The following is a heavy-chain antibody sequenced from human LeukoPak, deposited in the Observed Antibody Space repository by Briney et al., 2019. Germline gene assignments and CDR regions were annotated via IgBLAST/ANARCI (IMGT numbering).Heavy chain of an antibody. Sequence: GGSLRLSCAASGFAFSDYYMTWIRQSPGRGLEWISYISSTGSITYYADSVEGRFTISRDSAKNSLYLQMNSLRAEDTAVYYCARDWNIVGDDYWGQGTLVTVSS. CDR1: GFAFSDYY. V-gene: IGHV3-11*04. CDR3: ARDWNIVGDDY. CDR2: ISSTGSIT. D-gene: IGHD1-26*01. J-gene: IGHJ4*02.